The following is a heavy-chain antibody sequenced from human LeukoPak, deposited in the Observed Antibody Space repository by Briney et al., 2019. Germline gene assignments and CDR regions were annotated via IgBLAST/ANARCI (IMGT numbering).Heavy chain of an antibody. CDR1: GYTLTELS. V-gene: IGHV1-24*01. J-gene: IGHJ4*02. Sequence: ASVKVSCKVSGYTLTELSMHWVRQAPGKGLEWMGGFDPEDGETIYAQKFQGRVTMTEDTSTDTAYMELSSLRSEDTAVYYCATQDIVVVPAALGYWGQGTLDTVSS. D-gene: IGHD2-2*01. CDR2: FDPEDGET. CDR3: ATQDIVVVPAALGY.